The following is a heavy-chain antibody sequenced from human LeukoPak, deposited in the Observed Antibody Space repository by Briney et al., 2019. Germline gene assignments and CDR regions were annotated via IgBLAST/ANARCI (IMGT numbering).Heavy chain of an antibody. D-gene: IGHD3-10*01. CDR1: GFTFSSNG. CDR3: AKDSAFYYIDV. Sequence: GGSLRLSCVASGFTFSSNGMHWVRQAPGKGLEWVTFIQYGGSKKYYADSVKGRFTISRDNSKNTLYLQMNSLKGDDTAVYYCAKDSAFYYIDVWGKGTTVIISS. CDR2: IQYGGSKK. V-gene: IGHV3-30*02. J-gene: IGHJ6*03.